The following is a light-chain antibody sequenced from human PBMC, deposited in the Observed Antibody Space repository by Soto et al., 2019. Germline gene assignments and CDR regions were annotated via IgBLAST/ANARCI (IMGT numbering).Light chain of an antibody. Sequence: EIVLTQSPATLSLSPGERATHSYRASQSVSSYLAWYQQKPGQAPRLLIYDASNRATGIPARFSGSGSGTDFTLTISRLEPEDFAVYCCQHYSSSPSMWTFGQGTKVDIK. J-gene: IGKJ1*01. V-gene: IGKV3-11*01. CDR2: DAS. CDR3: QHYSSSPSMWT. CDR1: QSVSSY.